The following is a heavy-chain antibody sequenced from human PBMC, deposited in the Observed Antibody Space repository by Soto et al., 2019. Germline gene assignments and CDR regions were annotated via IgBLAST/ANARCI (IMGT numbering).Heavy chain of an antibody. CDR2: ISSSSSYT. CDR3: ARGGSVRDYYGMDV. J-gene: IGHJ6*02. V-gene: IGHV3-11*06. CDR1: GFTFSDYY. Sequence: GGSLRLSCAASGFTFSDYYMSWIRQAPGKGLEWVSYISSSSSYTNYADSVKGRFTISRDNAKNSLYLQMHSLRAEDTAVYYCARGGSVRDYYGMDVWGQGTTVTVSS. D-gene: IGHD1-26*01.